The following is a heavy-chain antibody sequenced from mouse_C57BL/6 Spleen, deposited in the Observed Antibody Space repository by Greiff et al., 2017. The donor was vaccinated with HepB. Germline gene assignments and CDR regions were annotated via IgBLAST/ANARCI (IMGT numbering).Heavy chain of an antibody. Sequence: EVQLQQSGPELVKPGASVKISCKASGYSFTGYYMNWVKQSPEKSLEWIGEINPSTGGTTYNQKFKAKATLTVDKSSSTAYMQLKSLTSEDSAVYYCASRDYDYDGYYFDYWGQGTTLTVSS. CDR2: INPSTGGT. CDR3: ASRDYDYDGYYFDY. CDR1: GYSFTGYY. V-gene: IGHV1-42*01. D-gene: IGHD2-4*01. J-gene: IGHJ2*01.